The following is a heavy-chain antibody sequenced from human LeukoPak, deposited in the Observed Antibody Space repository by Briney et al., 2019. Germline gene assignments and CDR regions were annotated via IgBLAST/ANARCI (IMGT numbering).Heavy chain of an antibody. Sequence: ASVKVSCKASGYTVTTYYMHWVRQAPGQGLERMGILNPSGGSSSYAQKFQGRATLTRATSTSTVYMELSSLRSEDTAVYYCASVYKNGMDVWGQGTTVIVSS. D-gene: IGHD5-24*01. J-gene: IGHJ6*02. V-gene: IGHV1-46*01. CDR2: LNPSGGSS. CDR1: GYTVTTYY. CDR3: ASVYKNGMDV.